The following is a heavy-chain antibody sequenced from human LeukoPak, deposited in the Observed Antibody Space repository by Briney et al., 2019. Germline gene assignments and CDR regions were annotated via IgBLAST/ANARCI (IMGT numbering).Heavy chain of an antibody. CDR3: AGIAAADLNWFDP. J-gene: IGHJ5*02. CDR2: ISAYNGNT. CDR1: GYTFTGYY. D-gene: IGHD6-13*01. V-gene: IGHV1-18*04. Sequence: AASVKVSCKASGYTFTGYYMHWVRQAPGQGLEWMGWISAYNGNTNYAQKLQGRVTMTTDTSTSTAYMELRSLRSDDTAVYYCAGIAAADLNWFDPWGQGTLVTVSS.